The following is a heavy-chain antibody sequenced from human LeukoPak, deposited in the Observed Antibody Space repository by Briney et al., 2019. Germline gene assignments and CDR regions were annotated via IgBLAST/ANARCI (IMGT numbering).Heavy chain of an antibody. D-gene: IGHD2-8*01. V-gene: IGHV4-59*11. CDR3: ARRLYPYAFDI. Sequence: SETLSLTCTVSGGSISSHYWSWIRQPPGRGLEWIGYIDHSGSTNYNPSLQSRVTISVDMSNNQFSLKLRSVTAADTAVYYCARRLYPYAFDIWGQGTMVTVSS. J-gene: IGHJ3*02. CDR1: GGSISSHY. CDR2: IDHSGST.